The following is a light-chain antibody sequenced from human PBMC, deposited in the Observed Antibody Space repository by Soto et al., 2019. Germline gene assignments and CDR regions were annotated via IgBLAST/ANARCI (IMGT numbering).Light chain of an antibody. CDR3: QQDNSYPYT. V-gene: IGKV1-5*03. J-gene: IGKJ2*01. CDR2: KAS. CDR1: QSVKSW. Sequence: DLQMTQSPSTLSASVGDRVTITCRASQSVKSWLAWYQQKPGKAPKLLIYKASSLQTGVPSRFSGSGSGTEFTLTISSLQPDDSATYYCQQDNSYPYTFGQGTRLEVK.